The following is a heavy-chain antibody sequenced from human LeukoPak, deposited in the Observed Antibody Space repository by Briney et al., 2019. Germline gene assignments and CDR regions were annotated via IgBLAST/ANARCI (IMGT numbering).Heavy chain of an antibody. CDR1: GFTFSSYS. D-gene: IGHD6-13*01. CDR2: ISSSSSYI. Sequence: GGSLRLSCAASGFTFSSYSVNWVRQAPGKGLEWVSSISSSSSYIYYADSVKGRFTISRDNAKNSLYLQMNSLRAEDTAVYYCARGPAAGLFDYWGQGTLVTVSS. V-gene: IGHV3-21*01. J-gene: IGHJ4*02. CDR3: ARGPAAGLFDY.